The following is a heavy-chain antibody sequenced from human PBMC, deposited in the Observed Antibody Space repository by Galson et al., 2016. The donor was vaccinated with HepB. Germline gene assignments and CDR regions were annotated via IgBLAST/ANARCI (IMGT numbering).Heavy chain of an antibody. CDR3: TRDEIRGVIRFDH. D-gene: IGHD3-10*01. CDR2: INQDGSET. J-gene: IGHJ4*02. V-gene: IGHV3-7*01. CDR1: GITFRDYW. Sequence: SLSLACAVSGITFRDYWMSWVRQAPGKGLEWVDNINQDGSETYSLHSVKGRFTISRDNAKNSLYLQMNSLTVEDTAVYYCTRDEIRGVIRFDHWGQGTLVAVSS.